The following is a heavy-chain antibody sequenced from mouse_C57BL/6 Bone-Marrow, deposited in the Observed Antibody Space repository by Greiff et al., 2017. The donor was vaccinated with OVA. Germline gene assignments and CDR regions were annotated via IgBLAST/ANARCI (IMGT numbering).Heavy chain of an antibody. CDR1: GYTFTSYG. Sequence: EVQLQQSGAELVRPGSSVKMSCKTSGYTFTSYGINWVKQRPGQGLEWIGYIYIGNGYTEYNGKFKGKATLTSDTSSSTAYMQLSSLTSEDSAIYFCARDETGRGDYWGQGTSVTVSS. CDR2: IYIGNGYT. J-gene: IGHJ4*01. V-gene: IGHV1-58*01. CDR3: ARDETGRGDY. D-gene: IGHD4-1*01.